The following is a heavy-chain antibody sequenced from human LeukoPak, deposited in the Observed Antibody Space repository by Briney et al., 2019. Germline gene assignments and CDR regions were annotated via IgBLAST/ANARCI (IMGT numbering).Heavy chain of an antibody. CDR3: AIGMDLRWFDP. CDR2: INPNSGGT. J-gene: IGHJ5*02. V-gene: IGHV1-2*02. CDR1: GYTFTSYG. D-gene: IGHD1-26*01. Sequence: ASVKVSCKASGYTFTSYGTSWVRQAPGQGLEWMGWINPNSGGTNYAQKFQGRVTMTRDTSISTAYMELSRLRSDDTAVYYCAIGMDLRWFDPWGQGTLVTVSS.